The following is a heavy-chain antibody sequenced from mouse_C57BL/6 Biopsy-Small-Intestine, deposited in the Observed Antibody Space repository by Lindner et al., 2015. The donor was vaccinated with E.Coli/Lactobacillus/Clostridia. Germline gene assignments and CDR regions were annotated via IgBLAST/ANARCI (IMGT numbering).Heavy chain of an antibody. V-gene: IGHV5-6*01. Sequence: VQLQESGEGLVKPGGSLKLSCAASGFTFSSYTMSWVRQTPDKRLEWVATISVGGSYTYYPDSVKGRFTISRDNAKNTLFLQMTSLRSEDTAIYYCARPHYYAMDYWGQGTSVTVSS. J-gene: IGHJ4*01. CDR3: ARPHYYAMDY. CDR2: ISVGGSYT. CDR1: GFTFSSYT.